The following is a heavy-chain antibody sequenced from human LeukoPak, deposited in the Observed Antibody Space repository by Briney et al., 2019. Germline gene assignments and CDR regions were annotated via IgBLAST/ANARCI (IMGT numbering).Heavy chain of an antibody. CDR3: VKGSYRSGWFRKYYFDY. V-gene: IGHV3-30*18. D-gene: IGHD6-19*01. CDR2: ISYDGSNK. J-gene: IGHJ4*02. Sequence: GGSLRLSCAASGFTFSSYGMHWVRQAPGKGLEWVAVISYDGSNKYYADSVKGRFTISRDNSKNTLYLQMNSLRAEDTAVYYCVKGSYRSGWFRKYYFDYWGQGTLVTVSS. CDR1: GFTFSSYG.